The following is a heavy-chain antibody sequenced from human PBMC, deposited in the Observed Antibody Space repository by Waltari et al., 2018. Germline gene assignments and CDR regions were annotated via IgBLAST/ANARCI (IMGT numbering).Heavy chain of an antibody. CDR1: GFTFSSYS. CDR3: ARDPDFWSGYGGMDV. J-gene: IGHJ6*02. CDR2: ISSSSSTI. V-gene: IGHV3-48*01. D-gene: IGHD3-3*01. Sequence: EVQLVESGGGLVQPGGSLRLSCAASGFTFSSYSMNWVGQAPGKGLEWVSYISSSSSTIYYADSVKGRFTISRDNAKNSLYLQMNSLRAEDTAVYYCARDPDFWSGYGGMDVWGQGTTVTVSS.